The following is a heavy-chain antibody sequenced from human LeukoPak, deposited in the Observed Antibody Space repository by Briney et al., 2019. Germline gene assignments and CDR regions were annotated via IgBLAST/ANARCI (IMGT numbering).Heavy chain of an antibody. V-gene: IGHV3-11*04. Sequence: GGSRRLSCAASGFNIRDHYMGWIRQAPGKGLEWVSYLSGALNIIYYADSVKGRFTISRDIANNSLSLQMTGLRADDTAIYFCVRPEDLGTLYYWGQGILVTVSS. J-gene: IGHJ4*02. CDR1: GFNIRDHY. D-gene: IGHD1-14*01. CDR3: VRPEDLGTLYY. CDR2: LSGALNII.